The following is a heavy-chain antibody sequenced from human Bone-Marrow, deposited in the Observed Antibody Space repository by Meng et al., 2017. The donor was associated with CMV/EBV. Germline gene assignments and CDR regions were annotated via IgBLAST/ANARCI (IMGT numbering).Heavy chain of an antibody. J-gene: IGHJ4*02. CDR1: GYTFSDSY. D-gene: IGHD3-3*01. V-gene: IGHV1-2*02. CDR3: RRCGEGCDLWSGYFVSDF. Sequence: ALVKVSCKASGYTFSDSYIHWVRQAPGQGLEWVGWINPSTGGTDDAQKFQGRVTMTRDTSTSTAYMELSGLRSDDTAVYYCRRCGEGCDLWSGYFVSDFWGQGTLVTVSS. CDR2: INPSTGGT.